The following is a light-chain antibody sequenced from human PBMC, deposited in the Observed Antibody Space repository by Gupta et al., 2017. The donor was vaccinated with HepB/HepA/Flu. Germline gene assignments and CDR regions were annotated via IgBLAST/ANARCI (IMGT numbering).Light chain of an antibody. CDR2: DVS. CDR1: SSDVGAYNY. Sequence: QSALTQPRSVYGSPGQSVTISCTGTSSDVGAYNYVSWYQQHPGKAPKLIIYDVSKRPSGAPDRFSGSKSGSTASLTISGLQAEDEADYYCCSYAGSYTEVFGTGTKVTVL. CDR3: CSYAGSYTEV. V-gene: IGLV2-11*01. J-gene: IGLJ1*01.